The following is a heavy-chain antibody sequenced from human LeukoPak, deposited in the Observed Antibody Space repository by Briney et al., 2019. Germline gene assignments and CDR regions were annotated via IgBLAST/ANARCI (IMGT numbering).Heavy chain of an antibody. D-gene: IGHD3-10*01. CDR1: GFTFSDYY. J-gene: IGHJ4*02. V-gene: IGHV3-11*01. CDR2: ISSSGSTI. Sequence: GGPLTLSCAASGFTFSDYYMSWLRQAPGKGREGFSYISSSGSTIYYADSVKGRFTISRDNAKNSLCLQMNSLRAEDTAVYYCARDNYYGSGSYGFDYWGQGTLVTVSS. CDR3: ARDNYYGSGSYGFDY.